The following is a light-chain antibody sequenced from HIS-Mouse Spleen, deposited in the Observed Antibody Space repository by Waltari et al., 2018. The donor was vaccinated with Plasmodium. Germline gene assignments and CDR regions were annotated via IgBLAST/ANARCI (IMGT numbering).Light chain of an antibody. J-gene: IGLJ3*02. CDR3: CSYAGSSTNWV. CDR1: SRDVGSYNL. CDR2: EGS. Sequence: QSALTQPASVSGSPGQSITIPCPGTSRDVGSYNLVSRYQQHPGKATNLMIYEGSKRPSGVSNRFSGSKSGNTASLTISGLQAEDEADYYCCSYAGSSTNWVFGGGTKLTVL. V-gene: IGLV2-23*01.